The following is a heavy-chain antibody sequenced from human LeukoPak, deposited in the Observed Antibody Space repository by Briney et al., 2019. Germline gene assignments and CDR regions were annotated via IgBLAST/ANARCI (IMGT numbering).Heavy chain of an antibody. J-gene: IGHJ4*02. D-gene: IGHD3-10*01. CDR1: GGSFSGYY. V-gene: IGHV4-34*01. CDR3: ARGARPNYYGSGSYRPFGY. CDR2: INHSGST. Sequence: PSETLSLTCAVYGGSFSGYYWSWIRQPPGKGLEWVGEINHSGSTNYNPSLKSRFTRSVDTSNNHSSPNLSSVTAADPAAYYCARGARPNYYGSGSYRPFGYWGQGTLVTVSS.